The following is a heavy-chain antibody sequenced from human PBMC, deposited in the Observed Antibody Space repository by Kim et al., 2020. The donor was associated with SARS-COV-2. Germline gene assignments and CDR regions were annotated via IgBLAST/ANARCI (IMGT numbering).Heavy chain of an antibody. CDR2: FYSSGTT. V-gene: IGHV4-59*01. CDR3: ARGGAHPFHH. D-gene: IGHD3-16*01. J-gene: IGHJ1*01. CDR1: VDSFRGYY. Sequence: SETLSLTCTVSVDSFRGYYWSWLRHVPGKGLEWIASFYSSGTTNYKSSLKSRVTISVDTSKMQFSLNLRSMTAADTAIYYCARGGAHPFHHWGPGTLVTVSS.